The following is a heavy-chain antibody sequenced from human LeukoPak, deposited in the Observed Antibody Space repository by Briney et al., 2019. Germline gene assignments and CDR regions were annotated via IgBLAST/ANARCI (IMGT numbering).Heavy chain of an antibody. CDR1: GFTFDTYE. V-gene: IGHV3-48*03. J-gene: IGHJ4*02. Sequence: GGSLRLSCTASGFTFDTYEMNWLRQAPGKGLEWISYISTGGNTIYYADSVKGRFTISRDNAKNSLYLQMNSLRAEDTAVYYCARNNPDYGELAGFDYWGQGTLVTVSS. CDR3: ARNNPDYGELAGFDY. CDR2: ISTGGNTI. D-gene: IGHD4-17*01.